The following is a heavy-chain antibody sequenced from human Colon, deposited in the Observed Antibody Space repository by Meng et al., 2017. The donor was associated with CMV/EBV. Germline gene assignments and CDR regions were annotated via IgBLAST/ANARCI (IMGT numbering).Heavy chain of an antibody. CDR1: GFAFNNYA. CDR3: ARGGIVVAIKGPEF. D-gene: IGHD6-19*01. J-gene: IGHJ4*02. Sequence: SGFAFNNYAMHWVRQAPGKGLEWVAFISYDGYNTNYADSVKGRFTVSRDNSKNTLDLQMNGLRTEDTALYYCARGGIVVAIKGPEFWGQGTLVTVSS. CDR2: ISYDGYNT. V-gene: IGHV3-30-3*01.